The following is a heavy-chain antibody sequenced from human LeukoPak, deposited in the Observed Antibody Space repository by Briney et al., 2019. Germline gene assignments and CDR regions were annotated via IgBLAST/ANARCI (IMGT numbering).Heavy chain of an antibody. J-gene: IGHJ3*02. CDR2: IYYSGST. Sequence: SETLSLTCTVSGGSISSSTYYWGWIRQPPGKGLEWIGSIYYSGSTYYNPSLKSRVTISVDTSKNQFSLKLSSVTAADTAVYYCARLNVDTDMVYDAFDIWGQGTMVTVSS. V-gene: IGHV4-39*01. CDR3: ARLNVDTDMVYDAFDI. D-gene: IGHD5-18*01. CDR1: GGSISSSTYY.